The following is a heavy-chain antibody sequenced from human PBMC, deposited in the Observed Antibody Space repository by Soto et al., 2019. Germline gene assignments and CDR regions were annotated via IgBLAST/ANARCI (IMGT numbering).Heavy chain of an antibody. CDR3: ARGGGGGNSAVAAY. Sequence: QVQLQESGPGLVKPSETLSLTCTVSGGSISSYLWSWIRQPPGKGLELIGYIYDSGTTNYSPSLKRRVTISVDPSKNQFFLDLISVTAADTAVYYCARGGGGGNSAVAAYWGQGTLVTVSS. J-gene: IGHJ4*02. CDR2: IYDSGTT. CDR1: GGSISSYL. D-gene: IGHD2-21*02. V-gene: IGHV4-59*01.